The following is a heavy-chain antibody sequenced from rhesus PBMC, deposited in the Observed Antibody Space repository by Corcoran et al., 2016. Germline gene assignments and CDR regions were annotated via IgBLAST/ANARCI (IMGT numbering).Heavy chain of an antibody. D-gene: IGHD3-3*01. Sequence: QVQLQESGPAVVKPSETLSLTCAVSGGSIRSSNWWSWISQPPGKGLEWIGRIYGSGGSTEHNPSLKSPVTSSIDTSKNQFYLKLSSVTAADTAGYYWARVQYNIWTGYYYFDYWGQGVLVTVSS. CDR1: GGSIRSSNW. V-gene: IGHV4-93*02. CDR3: ARVQYNIWTGYYYFDY. CDR2: IYGSGGST. J-gene: IGHJ4*01.